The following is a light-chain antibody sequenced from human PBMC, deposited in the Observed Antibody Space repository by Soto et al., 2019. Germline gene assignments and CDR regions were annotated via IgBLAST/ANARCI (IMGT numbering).Light chain of an antibody. Sequence: EIVLTQSPGTLSLSPGERVTLSCRASQSVTNNNLAWFQQKPGQAPRLLIHAASTRATGIPARFSGSGSGTDFTLTISSLEPEDFAVYYCQQRSNWPPITFGQGTRLEIK. J-gene: IGKJ5*01. CDR2: AAS. CDR1: QSVTNN. CDR3: QQRSNWPPIT. V-gene: IGKV3D-20*02.